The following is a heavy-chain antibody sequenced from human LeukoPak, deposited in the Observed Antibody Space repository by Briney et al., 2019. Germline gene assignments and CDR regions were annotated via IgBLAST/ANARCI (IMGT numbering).Heavy chain of an antibody. J-gene: IGHJ3*02. CDR3: ARDGSGTAFDI. CDR2: IYSGGST. CDR1: GFTLSSNY. V-gene: IGHV3-66*01. Sequence: RGSLRLSCAASGFTLSSNYMSWVRQAPGKGLEWVSVIYSGGSTYYADSVKGRFTISRDNSKNTLYLQMNSLRAEDTAVYYCARDGSGTAFDIWGQGTMVTVSS. D-gene: IGHD3-10*01.